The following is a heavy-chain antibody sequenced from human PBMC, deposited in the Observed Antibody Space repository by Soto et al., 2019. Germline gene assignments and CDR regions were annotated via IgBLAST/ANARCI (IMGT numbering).Heavy chain of an antibody. V-gene: IGHV1-3*01. CDR3: ARGKGMEENYCYYCMDI. CDR2: INGGTGQT. J-gene: IGHJ6*02. D-gene: IGHD1-1*01. CDR1: GYTFSTYA. Sequence: QVQVVQSGAEVKKPGASVKVYCKASGYTFSTYAMHWVRQAPGQSLEWMGWINGGTGQTRYSQRFHDRVTINRDTPASTAYMELTSLTSEDTAVYYCARGKGMEENYCYYCMDIWGQGTKVTVSS.